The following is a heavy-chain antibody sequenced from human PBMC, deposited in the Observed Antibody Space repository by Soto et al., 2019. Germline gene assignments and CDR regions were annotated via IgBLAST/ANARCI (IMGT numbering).Heavy chain of an antibody. CDR1: GGSISHYF. V-gene: IGHV4-59*01. CDR3: AKKALGNWDFDL. D-gene: IGHD7-27*01. Sequence: QVQLQESGPGLVKPSETLSLTCTVSGGSISHYFLNWIRQTPGKGLEWIGYSYHTGSANYNPSLKRRVTMSVDTSNNHGSLKLSSVTAADTAVYYCAKKALGNWDFDLWGRGTLVTVSS. J-gene: IGHJ2*01. CDR2: SYHTGSA.